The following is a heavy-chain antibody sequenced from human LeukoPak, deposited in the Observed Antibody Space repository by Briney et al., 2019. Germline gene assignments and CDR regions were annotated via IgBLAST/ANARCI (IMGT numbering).Heavy chain of an antibody. CDR2: ISSSSSYI. CDR3: ARGPKCDILTGWRKTHNAFDI. J-gene: IGHJ3*02. V-gene: IGHV3-21*01. CDR1: EFTFSSYS. Sequence: GGSLRLSCAASEFTFSSYSMNWVRQAPGKGLEWVSSISSSSSYIYYADSVKGRFTISRDNDKNSLYLQMNSLRAEDTAVYYCARGPKCDILTGWRKTHNAFDIWGQGTMVTVSS. D-gene: IGHD3-9*01.